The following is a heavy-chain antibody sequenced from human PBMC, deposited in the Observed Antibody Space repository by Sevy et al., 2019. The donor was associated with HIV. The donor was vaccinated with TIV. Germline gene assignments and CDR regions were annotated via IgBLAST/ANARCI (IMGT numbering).Heavy chain of an antibody. CDR2: ITGSGGTI. CDR3: AEDGVYGCNFEHFLL. D-gene: IGHD4-17*01. Sequence: GGSLRLSCAASGFSFTTYAMSWVRQAPGKGLEWVSSITGSGGTIYYANSVKGRFTISRDNSKNTLYLQMNSLRAEDKAVYYCAEDGVYGCNFEHFLLWGQGTLVTVSS. CDR1: GFSFTTYA. V-gene: IGHV3-23*01. J-gene: IGHJ1*01.